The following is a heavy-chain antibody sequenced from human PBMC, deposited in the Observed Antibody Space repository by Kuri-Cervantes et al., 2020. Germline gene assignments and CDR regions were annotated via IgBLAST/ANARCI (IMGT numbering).Heavy chain of an antibody. CDR2: IRYDGSNK. J-gene: IGHJ4*02. CDR3: ARDGYNPFDY. Sequence: GGSLRLSCAASGFTFSSYGMHWVRQAPGKGLEWVAFIRYDGSNKYYADSVKGRFTISRDNSKNTLYLQMNSLRAEDTAVYYCARDGYNPFDYWGQGTLVTVSS. D-gene: IGHD5-24*01. V-gene: IGHV3-30*02. CDR1: GFTFSSYG.